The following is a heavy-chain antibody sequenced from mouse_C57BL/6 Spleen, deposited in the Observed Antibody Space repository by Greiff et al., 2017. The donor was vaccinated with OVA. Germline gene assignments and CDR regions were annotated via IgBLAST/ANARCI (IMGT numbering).Heavy chain of an antibody. CDR2: IDPSDSAT. D-gene: IGHD2-2*01. Sequence: QVQLQQPGAELVRPGSSVKLSCKASGYTFTSYWMHWVKQRPIQGLEWIGNIDPSDSATHYNQKFKDKATLTVDKSSSTAYMQLSSLTSEDSAVYYCARGYPHYWGQGTTLTVSS. J-gene: IGHJ2*01. V-gene: IGHV1-52*01. CDR3: ARGYPHY. CDR1: GYTFTSYW.